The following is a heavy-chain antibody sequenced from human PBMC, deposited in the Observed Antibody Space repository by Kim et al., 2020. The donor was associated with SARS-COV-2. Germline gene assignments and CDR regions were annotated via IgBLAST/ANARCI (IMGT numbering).Heavy chain of an antibody. CDR2: IKQDGSEK. V-gene: IGHV3-7*01. CDR1: GFTFSSYW. D-gene: IGHD3-3*01. Sequence: GGSLRLSCAASGFTFSSYWMSWVRQAPGKGLEWVANIKQDGSEKYYVDSVKGRFTISRENAKNSLYLQMNSLRAEDTAVYYCARLYYDFWSGYHQYYYYGMDVWGQGTTVTVSS. CDR3: ARLYYDFWSGYHQYYYYGMDV. J-gene: IGHJ6*02.